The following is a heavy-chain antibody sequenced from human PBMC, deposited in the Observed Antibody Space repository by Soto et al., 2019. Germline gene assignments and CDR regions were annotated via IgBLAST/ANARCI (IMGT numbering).Heavy chain of an antibody. V-gene: IGHV2-5*02. J-gene: IGHJ5*02. D-gene: IGHD2-2*01. CDR3: AHFAPSFTQEAVPAATHHPSVPESYWFDP. CDR2: IYWDDDK. CDR1: GFSLSTSGVG. Sequence: GSGPTLVNPTQTLTLTCTFSGFSLSTSGVGVGWIRQPPGKALEWLALIYWDDDKRYSPSLKSRLTITKDTSKNQVVLTMTNMDPVDTATYYCAHFAPSFTQEAVPAATHHPSVPESYWFDPWGQGTLVTVSS.